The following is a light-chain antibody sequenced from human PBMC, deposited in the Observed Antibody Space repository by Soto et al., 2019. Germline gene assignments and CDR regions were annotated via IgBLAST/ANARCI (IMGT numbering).Light chain of an antibody. Sequence: EVVLTQSPGTLSLSPGERAALSCRASQTFSSSNLAWYQHKPGQPPKLIVYSASRRATGIPDRFSGSGSGTDFPLTIGSLEPEDLSLYYGQRYGGSPPVTLGGGTKVDIK. CDR1: QTFSSSN. J-gene: IGKJ4*01. CDR2: SAS. CDR3: QRYGGSPPVT. V-gene: IGKV3-20*01.